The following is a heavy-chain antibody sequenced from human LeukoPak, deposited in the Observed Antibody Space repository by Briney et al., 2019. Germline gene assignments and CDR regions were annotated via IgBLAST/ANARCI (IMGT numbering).Heavy chain of an antibody. V-gene: IGHV3-7*03. D-gene: IGHD3-10*01. CDR2: IKQDGNEK. CDR1: GFTFSSYS. J-gene: IGHJ4*02. Sequence: GGSLRLSCAASGFTFSSYSMNWVRQAPGKGLEWVANIKQDGNEKYYVDSVKGRFTISRDNAKNSLYLQMNSLRAEDTAVYYCAKDLYYGSGSYYRIVYYFDYWGQGTLVTVSS. CDR3: AKDLYYGSGSYYRIVYYFDY.